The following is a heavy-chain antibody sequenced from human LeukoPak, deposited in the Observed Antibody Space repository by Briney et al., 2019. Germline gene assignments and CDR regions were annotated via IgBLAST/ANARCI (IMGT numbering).Heavy chain of an antibody. CDR3: ARVGYSSSSGANYYYDMDV. Sequence: SETLSLTCAVYGGSFSGYYWSWIRQPPGKGLEGIGEINHSGSTNYNPSLKSRVTISVDTSKNQFSLKLSSVTAADTAVYYCARVGYSSSSGANYYYDMDVWGQGTTVTVSS. CDR1: GGSFSGYY. CDR2: INHSGST. J-gene: IGHJ6*02. V-gene: IGHV4-34*01. D-gene: IGHD6-6*01.